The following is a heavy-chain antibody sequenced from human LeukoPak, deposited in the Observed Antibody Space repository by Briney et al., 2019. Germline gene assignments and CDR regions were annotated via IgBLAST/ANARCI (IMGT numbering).Heavy chain of an antibody. CDR1: GFTFSSYS. Sequence: GGSLRLSCATSGFTFSSYSMNWVRQAPGKGLEWVSYITKSGTTTYYADSVKGRFSISRDDARNSLYLQMISLRAEDTAVYYCAKSGGYTDYYYYYMDVWGKGTTVTVSS. CDR2: ITKSGTTT. J-gene: IGHJ6*03. V-gene: IGHV3-48*04. CDR3: AKSGGYTDYYYYYMDV. D-gene: IGHD5-12*01.